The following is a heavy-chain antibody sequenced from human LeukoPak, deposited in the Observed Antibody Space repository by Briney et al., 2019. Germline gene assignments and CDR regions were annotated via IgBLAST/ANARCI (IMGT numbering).Heavy chain of an antibody. CDR2: INSDGSMT. Sequence: PGGSLRLSCAASGFTFSSYWMHWVRQAPGKGLAWVSRINSDGSMTNYADSVEGRFTISRDNAKNTLYLQMNSLRADDTALYYCAKDPSSASSASYNWFDSWGQGSLVTVSS. CDR3: AKDPSSASSASYNWFDS. V-gene: IGHV3-74*01. J-gene: IGHJ5*01. D-gene: IGHD6-19*01. CDR1: GFTFSSYW.